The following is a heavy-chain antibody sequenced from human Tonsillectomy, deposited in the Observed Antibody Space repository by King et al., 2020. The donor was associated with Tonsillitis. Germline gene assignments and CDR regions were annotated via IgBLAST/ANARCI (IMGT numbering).Heavy chain of an antibody. J-gene: IGHJ4*02. V-gene: IGHV4-39*01. CDR2: MYSGGTI. CDR1: CGSIRSSDHY. Sequence: QLQESGPGVVKPSETLSLTCTVSCGSIRSSDHYWAWIRQPPGKGLEWIGYMYSGGTIFYNPSLKSRIIISGGTSGNRFSLRLSSVTAADTAVYFCARYVSGSFDYWGQGALVTVSS. CDR3: ARYVSGSFDY. D-gene: IGHD1-26*01.